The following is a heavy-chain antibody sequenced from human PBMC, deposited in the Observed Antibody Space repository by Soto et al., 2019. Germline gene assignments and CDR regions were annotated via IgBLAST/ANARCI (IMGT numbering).Heavy chain of an antibody. J-gene: IGHJ6*02. CDR1: GGSISSYY. CDR3: ARQGFGPLHGLVEV. D-gene: IGHD3-10*01. CDR2: VHHSWGS. V-gene: IGHV4-59*08. Sequence: QVQLQESGPGLVKPSETMSLSCTVSGGSISSYYWSWFRQSPGKRMWWIGYVHHSWGSSYNPSLQSRVAISLDTPKSQFSLKVTSVTATDTAVYYCARQGFGPLHGLVEVWGQWNTVTVSS.